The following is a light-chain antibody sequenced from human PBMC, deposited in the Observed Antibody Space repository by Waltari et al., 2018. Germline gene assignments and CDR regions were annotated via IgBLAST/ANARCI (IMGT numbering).Light chain of an antibody. Sequence: DVVMTQSPLSLPPTPGQPASISCRSSQSLVHADGSTYLSWYQQKPGQPPRLLIYKISNRDSGVPERFSGSGAGTDFTLKISRVEAEDVGVYFCGQSTHWPWTFGQGTKVEIK. V-gene: IGKV2-30*02. CDR1: QSLVHADGSTY. J-gene: IGKJ1*01. CDR2: KIS. CDR3: GQSTHWPWT.